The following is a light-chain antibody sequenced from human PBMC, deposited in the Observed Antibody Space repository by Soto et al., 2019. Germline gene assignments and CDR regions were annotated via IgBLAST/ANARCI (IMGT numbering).Light chain of an antibody. CDR3: QQLHSYPLT. CDR1: QGISSY. Sequence: IQLTQSPSSLSASVGDRVTITCRASQGISSYLAWYQQIPGKAPKLLIYVASTLQSGVPSRFSGSGSGTDFTLTISSLQPGDFATYYCQQLHSYPLTFGGGTKVEIK. CDR2: VAS. J-gene: IGKJ4*01. V-gene: IGKV1-9*01.